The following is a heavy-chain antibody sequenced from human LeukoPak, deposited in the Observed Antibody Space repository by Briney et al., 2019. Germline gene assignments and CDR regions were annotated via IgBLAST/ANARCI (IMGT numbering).Heavy chain of an antibody. J-gene: IGHJ4*02. V-gene: IGHV1-8*01. CDR3: ARVLLWFGESLDY. Sequence: ASVKVSCKASGYTFTSYDINWVRQATGQGLEWMGWMNPNSGNTDYAQKFQGRVTMTRNTSISTAYMELSSLRSEDTGVYYCARVLLWFGESLDYWGQGTLVTVSS. CDR1: GYTFTSYD. D-gene: IGHD3-10*01. CDR2: MNPNSGNT.